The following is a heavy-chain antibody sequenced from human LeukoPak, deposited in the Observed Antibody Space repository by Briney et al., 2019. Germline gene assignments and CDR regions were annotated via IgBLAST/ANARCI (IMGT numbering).Heavy chain of an antibody. CDR1: GDSVSSNSAA. V-gene: IGHV6-1*01. D-gene: IGHD3-22*01. CDR2: TYYRSKWYK. CDR3: AREWYYYDSSGSSSYRYFDY. J-gene: IGHJ4*02. Sequence: SQTLSLTCAISGDSVSSNSAAWNWIRQSPSRGLEWLGRTYYRSKWYKDYAVSVKSRITINPDTSKNQFSLQLNSVTPEDTAVYYCAREWYYYDSSGSSSYRYFDYWGQGTLVTVSS.